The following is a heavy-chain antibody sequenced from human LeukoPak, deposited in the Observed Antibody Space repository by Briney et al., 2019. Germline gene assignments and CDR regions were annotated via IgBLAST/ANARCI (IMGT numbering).Heavy chain of an antibody. CDR1: GDSISSGDYY. CDR2: ISSSGST. V-gene: IGHV4-61*02. Sequence: SQTLSLTCTVSGDSISSGDYYWSWIRQPAGKGLEWIGRISSSGSTNYNPSLKSRVTISVDTSKNQFSLKLSSVTAADTAVYYCARHPAAAGTSTPPYYFDYWGQGTLVTVSS. CDR3: ARHPAAAGTSTPPYYFDY. D-gene: IGHD6-13*01. J-gene: IGHJ4*02.